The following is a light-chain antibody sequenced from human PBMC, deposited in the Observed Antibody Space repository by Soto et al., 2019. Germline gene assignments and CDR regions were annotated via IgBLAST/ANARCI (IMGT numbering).Light chain of an antibody. CDR2: GAS. CDR1: QSIRSNY. J-gene: IGKJ1*01. CDR3: QQYGSSPWT. Sequence: ETVLTQSPGTLSLSPGERATLSCRASQSIRSNYLAWYRQTPGQAPRLLIYGASNRATGIPDRFSGSGSGTDFTLIISRLEPEHFALYYCQQYGSSPWTFGQGTKVEIK. V-gene: IGKV3-20*01.